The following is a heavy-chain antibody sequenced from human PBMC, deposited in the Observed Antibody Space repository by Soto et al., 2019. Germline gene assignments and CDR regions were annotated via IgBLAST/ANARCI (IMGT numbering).Heavy chain of an antibody. J-gene: IGHJ4*02. D-gene: IGHD3-22*01. CDR3: AREDITMIVSPFDY. CDR2: ISYDGSNK. CDR1: GFTFSSYG. V-gene: IGHV3-30*03. Sequence: PGRSLRLSCAASGFTFSSYGMHWVRQAPGKGLEWVAVISYDGSNKYYADSVKGRFTISRDNSKNTLYLQMNSLRAEDTAVYYCAREDITMIVSPFDYWGQGTLVTGSS.